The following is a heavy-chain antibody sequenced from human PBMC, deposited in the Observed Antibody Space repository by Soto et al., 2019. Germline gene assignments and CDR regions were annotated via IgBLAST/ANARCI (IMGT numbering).Heavy chain of an antibody. V-gene: IGHV1-18*01. D-gene: IGHD3-22*01. CDR3: VRDFTYDKSGYLGSL. J-gene: IGHJ1*01. CDR2: ISTYTGNT. CDR1: GYNFDSYG. Sequence: QAQLVQSGSEVEQPGASVKVSCKASGYNFDSYGISWVRQAPGQGLQWMGWISTYTGNTHYSQNFQGRLRMTTDTSTKIAYLQLRSLRTDDTAVYYCVRDFTYDKSGYLGSLRGQGTLVTVSS.